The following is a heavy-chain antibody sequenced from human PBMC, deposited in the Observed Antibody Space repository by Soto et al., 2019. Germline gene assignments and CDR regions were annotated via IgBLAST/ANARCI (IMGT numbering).Heavy chain of an antibody. CDR2: IWYDGSKT. CDR1: GFSFSTYG. Sequence: QVQLVESGGGVVQPGTSLRLSCATSGFSFSTYGMHWVRQAPGKGLEWVAFIWYDGSKTHYADSMKGRFTITRDNSKNRMYLHMNSLTAEDTAVYHCARDGQYRNIEDNWGQGTLVTVSS. CDR3: ARDGQYRNIEDN. D-gene: IGHD2-15*01. J-gene: IGHJ4*02. V-gene: IGHV3-33*01.